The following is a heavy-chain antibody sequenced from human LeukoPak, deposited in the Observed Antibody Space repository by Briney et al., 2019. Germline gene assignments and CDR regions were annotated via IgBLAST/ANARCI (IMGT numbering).Heavy chain of an antibody. V-gene: IGHV3-7*01. J-gene: IGHJ6*02. CDR2: IKQDGSEK. CDR3: ARVVPAAKYYYYYGMDV. D-gene: IGHD2-2*01. CDR1: GFTFSSYW. Sequence: PGGSLRLSCAASGFTFSSYWMSWVRQAPGKGLEWVANIKQDGSEKYYVDSVKGRFTISRDNAKNSLYLQMNSLRAEDTVVYYCARVVPAAKYYYYYGMDVWGQGTTVTVSS.